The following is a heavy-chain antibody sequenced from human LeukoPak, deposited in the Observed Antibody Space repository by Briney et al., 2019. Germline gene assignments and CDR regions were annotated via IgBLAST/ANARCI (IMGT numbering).Heavy chain of an antibody. D-gene: IGHD6-13*01. CDR1: GFTFDDYA. CDR3: AKDNKAAAGIIPSHVDY. Sequence: GGSLRLSCAASGFTFDDYAMHWVRQAPGKGLEWVSLISWDGGSTYYADSVKGRFTISRDNSKNSLYLQMNSLRAEDTALYYCAKDNKAAAGIIPSHVDYWGQGTLVTVSS. CDR2: ISWDGGST. J-gene: IGHJ4*02. V-gene: IGHV3-43D*03.